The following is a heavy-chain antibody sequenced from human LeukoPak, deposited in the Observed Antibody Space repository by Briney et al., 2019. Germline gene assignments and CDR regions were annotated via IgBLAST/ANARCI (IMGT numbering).Heavy chain of an antibody. CDR2: ITSTGSAM. CDR3: ARENVAALDY. V-gene: IGHV3-48*04. J-gene: IGHJ4*02. D-gene: IGHD6-13*01. CDR1: GFTFSVFG. Sequence: GGSLRLSCAASGFTFSVFGMNWVRQAPGKGLEWVSYITSTGSAMYYADSVKGRFTISRDNAKNLLYFQMNSLRAEDTAVYYCARENVAALDYWGQATLVTVSS.